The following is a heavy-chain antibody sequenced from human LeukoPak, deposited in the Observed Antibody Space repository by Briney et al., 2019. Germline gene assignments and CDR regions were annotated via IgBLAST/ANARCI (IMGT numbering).Heavy chain of an antibody. J-gene: IGHJ4*02. Sequence: PGGSLRLSCAASGFTFSSYGMHWVRQAPGKGLDWVAFIRYDGSNKYYADSVKGRFTISRDNSKNTLYLQMNSLRAEDTAVYYCAKDFRDWSYATSPDYWGQGTLVTVSS. CDR3: AKDFRDWSYATSPDY. CDR2: IRYDGSNK. D-gene: IGHD2-2*01. CDR1: GFTFSSYG. V-gene: IGHV3-30*02.